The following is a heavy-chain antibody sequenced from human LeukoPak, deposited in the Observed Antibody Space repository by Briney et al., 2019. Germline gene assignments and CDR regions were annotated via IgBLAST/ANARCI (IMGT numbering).Heavy chain of an antibody. D-gene: IGHD4-17*01. CDR1: GFTASSNY. CDR2: IGGRGGNI. V-gene: IGHV3-23*01. J-gene: IGHJ3*01. Sequence: GGSLRLSCAASGFTASSNYMSWVRQAPGKGLEWVSAIGGRGGNIHYAESVKGRFTISRDNSKNTLFLQMNSLRADDTAVYYCAKDPNGDYVGAFDFWGQGTMVSVSS. CDR3: AKDPNGDYVGAFDF.